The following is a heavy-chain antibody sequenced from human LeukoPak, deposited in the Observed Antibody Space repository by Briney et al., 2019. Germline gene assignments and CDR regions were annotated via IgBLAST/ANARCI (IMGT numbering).Heavy chain of an antibody. CDR2: ISSSGSTI. D-gene: IGHD6-19*01. Sequence: GGSLRLSCAPSGFTFSDYYMSWIRQAPGKGLEWVSYISSSGSTIYYADSVKGRSTNSRDNAKNSLYLQINTLRAEATAVYYCARVSGIAVAGTFNYYGMDVWGQGTTVTVSS. V-gene: IGHV3-11*01. CDR3: ARVSGIAVAGTFNYYGMDV. CDR1: GFTFSDYY. J-gene: IGHJ6*02.